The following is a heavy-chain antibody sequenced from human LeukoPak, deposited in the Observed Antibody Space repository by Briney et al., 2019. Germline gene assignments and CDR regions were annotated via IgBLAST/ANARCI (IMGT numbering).Heavy chain of an antibody. D-gene: IGHD4-17*01. CDR3: ASADYGDYVYFDY. Sequence: ASVKVSCKASGYTFTGYYMHWVRQAPGQGLEWMGWINPNSGSTNYAQKFQGRVTMTRDTSISTAYMELSRLRSDDTAVYYCASADYGDYVYFDYWGQGTLVTVSS. J-gene: IGHJ4*02. CDR1: GYTFTGYY. CDR2: INPNSGST. V-gene: IGHV1-2*02.